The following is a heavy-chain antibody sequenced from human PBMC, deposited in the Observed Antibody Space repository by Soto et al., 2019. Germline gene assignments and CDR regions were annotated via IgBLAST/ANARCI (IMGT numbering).Heavy chain of an antibody. V-gene: IGHV1-18*01. Sequence: GASVKVSCKASGYTFTSYDINWVRQATGQGLEWMGWISAYNGNTNYAQKFQGRVTLTTETSTSTAYMELRSLRSDDTAVYYCAREGQLGYWGQGTLVTVSS. D-gene: IGHD6-6*01. CDR2: ISAYNGNT. J-gene: IGHJ4*02. CDR1: GYTFTSYD. CDR3: AREGQLGY.